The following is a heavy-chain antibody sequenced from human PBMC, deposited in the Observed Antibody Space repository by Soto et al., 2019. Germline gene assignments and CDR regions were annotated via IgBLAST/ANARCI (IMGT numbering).Heavy chain of an antibody. CDR2: IYPGDSDT. Sequence: GESLKISCQGSGYNFSTYWIGWVRQMPGKGLEWMGIIYPGDSDTRYSPSFQGQVTISADKSISTAYLQWSSLKASDTAMYYCARRIAVAGHDAFDIWGQGTMVTVSS. D-gene: IGHD6-19*01. CDR1: GYNFSTYW. CDR3: ARRIAVAGHDAFDI. V-gene: IGHV5-51*01. J-gene: IGHJ3*02.